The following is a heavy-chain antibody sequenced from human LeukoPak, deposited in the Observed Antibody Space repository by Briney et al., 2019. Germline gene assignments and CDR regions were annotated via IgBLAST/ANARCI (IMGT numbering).Heavy chain of an antibody. D-gene: IGHD5-12*01. J-gene: IGHJ4*02. Sequence: GGSLRLSCAASGFSFSGYGMHWVRQTPGKGLEWVAFIRYDGSNKYYADSVKGRFTISRDNSKNTLYLQMNSLRAEDTAVYSCAKEFDSGYHSEGPHYWGLGTLVTVSS. CDR3: AKEFDSGYHSEGPHY. CDR2: IRYDGSNK. CDR1: GFSFSGYG. V-gene: IGHV3-30*02.